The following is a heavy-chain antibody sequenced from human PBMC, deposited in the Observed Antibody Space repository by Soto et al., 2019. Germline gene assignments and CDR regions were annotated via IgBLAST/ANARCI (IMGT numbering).Heavy chain of an antibody. V-gene: IGHV3-72*01. CDR1: GFTFSDHY. D-gene: IGHD4-17*01. J-gene: IGHJ4*02. CDR2: TRNKANSDTT. Sequence: EVQLEESGGGLVQPGGSLRLSCAASGFTFSDHYMDWVRQVPGKWLEWVGRTRNKANSDTTEYATSVNGRFTISRDDSKNLRYRRINSLKTEDTAVYYCAIVFGYGEYGFDKGCQGTLVTVSS. CDR3: AIVFGYGEYGFDK.